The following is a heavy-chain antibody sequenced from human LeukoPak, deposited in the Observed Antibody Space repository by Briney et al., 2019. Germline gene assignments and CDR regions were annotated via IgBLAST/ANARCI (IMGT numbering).Heavy chain of an antibody. CDR3: AKGLT. V-gene: IGHV3-23*01. CDR1: GFTFSSYT. CDR2: ISGSGDST. J-gene: IGHJ5*02. Sequence: PGGSLRLSCAASGFTFSSYTMTWVRQAPGKGLEWVSGISGSGDSTYYADSVKGRFTISRDNSKNTLFLQMNSLRADDTAAYYCAKGLTWGQGTLVTVSS.